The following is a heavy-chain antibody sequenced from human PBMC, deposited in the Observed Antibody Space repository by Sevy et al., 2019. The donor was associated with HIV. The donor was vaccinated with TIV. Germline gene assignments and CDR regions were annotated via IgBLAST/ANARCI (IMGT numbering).Heavy chain of an antibody. J-gene: IGHJ3*01. CDR1: GFTLNNYG. CDR3: VKDMRVFVVVVVGSDGFDL. V-gene: IGHV3-30*02. Sequence: GGSLRLSCSASGFTLNNYGIHWVRQAPGKGLEWVAYIRYDGSHQYYADSVKGRFSVSRDNFKNIVSLQMNRLKTDDRAIYYCVKDMRVFVVVVVGSDGFDLWGQGTMVTVSS. CDR2: IRYDGSHQ. D-gene: IGHD2-15*01.